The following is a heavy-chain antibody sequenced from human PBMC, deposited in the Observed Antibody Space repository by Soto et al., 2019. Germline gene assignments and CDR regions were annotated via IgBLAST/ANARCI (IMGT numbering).Heavy chain of an antibody. CDR3: AREAEEPDYYDSSGYLDY. V-gene: IGHV3-33*01. Sequence: GGSLRLSCAASGFTFSSYAMHWVRQAPGKGLEWVAVIWYDGSNKYYADSVKGRFTISRDNSKNTLYLQMNSLRAEDRAGYYCAREAEEPDYYDSSGYLDYWGQGTMVTVSS. J-gene: IGHJ4*02. CDR1: GFTFSSYA. CDR2: IWYDGSNK. D-gene: IGHD3-22*01.